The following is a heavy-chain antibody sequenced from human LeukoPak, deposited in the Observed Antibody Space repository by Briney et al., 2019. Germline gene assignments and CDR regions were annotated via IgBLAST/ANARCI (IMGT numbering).Heavy chain of an antibody. CDR1: RYTLTELS. CDR2: FDPEDGET. Sequence: ASVKVSCKVSRYTLTELSMHWVRQAPGKGLEWMGGFDPEDGETIYAQKFQGRVTMTEDTSTDTAYMELSSLRSEDTAVYYCATGRSITMVRGVLELDYYYYYGMDVWGQGTTVTVSS. D-gene: IGHD3-10*01. V-gene: IGHV1-24*01. CDR3: ATGRSITMVRGVLELDYYYYYGMDV. J-gene: IGHJ6*02.